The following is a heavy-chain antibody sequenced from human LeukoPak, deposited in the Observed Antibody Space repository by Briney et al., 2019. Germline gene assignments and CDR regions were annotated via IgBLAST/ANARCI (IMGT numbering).Heavy chain of an antibody. CDR1: GFTFSSYA. D-gene: IGHD1-26*01. Sequence: GGSLRLSCAASGFTFSSYAMNWVRQAPGKGLEWVSAVRGGDAGTSYADSVKGRFTISRDNSKSTLYLQMNSPRADDTAVYYCAKNRGGSYYSGSDYWGQGTLVTVSS. CDR3: AKNRGGSYYSGSDY. J-gene: IGHJ4*02. V-gene: IGHV3-23*01. CDR2: VRGGDAGT.